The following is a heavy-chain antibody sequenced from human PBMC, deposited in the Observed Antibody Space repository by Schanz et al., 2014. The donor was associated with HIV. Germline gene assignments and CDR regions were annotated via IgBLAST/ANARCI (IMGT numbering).Heavy chain of an antibody. CDR1: GFSFSEYY. Sequence: QVQLVASGGGLVKPGGSLRLSCAASGFSFSEYYINWIRQAPGQGLEWLSYISHTSATIYYLDSVRGRFTISRDNAKTSVYLRLPSLRVEDTAVYYCARDQGYCAGSTCYSWYYFDSWGQGTPVTVSS. CDR3: ARDQGYCAGSTCYSWYYFDS. J-gene: IGHJ4*02. CDR2: ISHTSATI. V-gene: IGHV3-11*01. D-gene: IGHD2-21*02.